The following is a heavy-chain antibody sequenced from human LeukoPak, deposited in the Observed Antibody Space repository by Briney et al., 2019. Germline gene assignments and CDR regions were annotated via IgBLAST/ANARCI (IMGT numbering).Heavy chain of an antibody. Sequence: TGGSLRLSCAASGFTFSSYSMSWVRQAPGKGLEWVSVIYTVGTTYHADSVKGRFTISRDTSKNTLYLQMNSLRAEDTAVYYCARGPYNDNTGYSDYWGQGTLVTVSS. CDR3: ARGPYNDNTGYSDY. V-gene: IGHV3-66*01. CDR1: GFTFSSYS. D-gene: IGHD3-22*01. J-gene: IGHJ4*02. CDR2: IYTVGTT.